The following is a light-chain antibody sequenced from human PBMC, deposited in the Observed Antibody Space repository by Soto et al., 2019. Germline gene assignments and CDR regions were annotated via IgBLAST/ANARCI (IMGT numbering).Light chain of an antibody. CDR3: QQSSSPLWGT. CDR1: QSVSGW. V-gene: IGKV1-5*03. Sequence: DIQMTQSPSTLSASVGDTVTVTCRASQSVSGWLAWYQQKPGEAPKLLIYKTSDLETGVPSRFSGSGSGTDFTLTISSLQPEDFATYYCQQSSSPLWGTCGQGTKVDIK. CDR2: KTS. J-gene: IGKJ1*01.